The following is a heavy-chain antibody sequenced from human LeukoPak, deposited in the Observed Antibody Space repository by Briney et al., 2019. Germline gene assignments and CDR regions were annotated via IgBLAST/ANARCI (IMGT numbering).Heavy chain of an antibody. CDR3: ARRPLYCSGGSCYFDY. V-gene: IGHV4-59*08. D-gene: IGHD2-15*01. J-gene: IGHJ4*02. CDR1: GGSISSYY. CDR2: IYYSGSP. Sequence: SETLALTCTVSGGSISSYYWIWIWQPPAKGLEGRVDIYYSGSPNYNPSLQSRVTISVDTSKNQFSLKLSSVTAADTAVYYCARRPLYCSGGSCYFDYWGQRTLVTVSS.